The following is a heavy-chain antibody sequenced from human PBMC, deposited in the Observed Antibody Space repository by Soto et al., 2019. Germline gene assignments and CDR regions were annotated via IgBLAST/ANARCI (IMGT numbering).Heavy chain of an antibody. J-gene: IGHJ4*02. Sequence: PWGSLRLSGAASVFSFSKAWMSWVRQAPGKGLEWVGHIKSKTDGGATDYAAPVRGRFTISRDDSKNTLYLQMNSLKTEDTGVYYCTTERRYYYDSGGYWGQGTLVTVSS. CDR3: TTERRYYYDSGGY. D-gene: IGHD3-22*01. V-gene: IGHV3-15*05. CDR2: IKSKTDGGAT. CDR1: VFSFSKAW.